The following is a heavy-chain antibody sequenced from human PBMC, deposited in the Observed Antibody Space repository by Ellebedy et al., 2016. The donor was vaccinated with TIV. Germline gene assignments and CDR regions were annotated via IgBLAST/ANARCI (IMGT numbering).Heavy chain of an antibody. Sequence: GESLKISCAASGFSFSNYNMNWVRQAPGKGLEWVSCISSGSTTIYYADSVRGRFTISRDNSRSTLYLQMNSLRAEDSAVYYCAKGRGGGSDTSAPRYYFDYWGLGTLVTVSS. J-gene: IGHJ4*02. CDR1: GFSFSNYN. CDR2: ISSGSTTI. CDR3: AKGRGGGSDTSAPRYYFDY. V-gene: IGHV3-48*01. D-gene: IGHD3-22*01.